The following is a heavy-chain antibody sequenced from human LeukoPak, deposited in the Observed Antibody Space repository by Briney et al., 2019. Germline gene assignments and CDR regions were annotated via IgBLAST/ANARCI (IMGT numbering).Heavy chain of an antibody. CDR3: AKDRWSYYLDY. D-gene: IGHD3-10*01. CDR1: GFTFSSYA. CDR2: ISGSGGST. Sequence: GGSLRLSCAASGFTFSSYAMSWVRQASGKGLEWVAAISGSGGSTYYADSVKGRFTISRDNSKNTLYLQMNSLRAEDTAVYYCAKDRWSYYLDYWGQGTLVTVSS. J-gene: IGHJ4*02. V-gene: IGHV3-23*01.